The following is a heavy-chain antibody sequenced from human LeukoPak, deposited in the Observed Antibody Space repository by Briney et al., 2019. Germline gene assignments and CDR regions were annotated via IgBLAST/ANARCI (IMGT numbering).Heavy chain of an antibody. CDR1: GFTYSSYA. D-gene: IGHD2-21*01. CDR3: ARDLHFVVVIAPADY. CDR2: ISYDGSNK. J-gene: IGHJ4*02. V-gene: IGHV3-30-3*01. Sequence: PGGSLRLSCAASGFTYSSYAMHWVRQAPGKGLEWVAVISYDGSNKYYADSVKGRFTISRDNSKNTLYLQMNSLRAEDTAVYYCARDLHFVVVIAPADYWGQGTLVTVSS.